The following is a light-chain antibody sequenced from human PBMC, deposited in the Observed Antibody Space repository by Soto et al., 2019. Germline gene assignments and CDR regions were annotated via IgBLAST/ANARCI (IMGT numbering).Light chain of an antibody. J-gene: IGLJ2*01. CDR1: SSNIGRNT. CDR3: AAWDDSLKVVV. CDR2: RNN. V-gene: IGLV1-44*01. Sequence: QSVLTQPPAASGTPGQRVTISCSGRSSNIGRNTANWYQQLPGTAPKVLIYRNNQRPSGVPDRISGSKSGTSASLAISGLQSEDEADYYCAAWDDSLKVVVFGGGTQLTVL.